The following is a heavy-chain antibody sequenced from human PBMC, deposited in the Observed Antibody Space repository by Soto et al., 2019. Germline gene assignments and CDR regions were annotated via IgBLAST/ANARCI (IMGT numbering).Heavy chain of an antibody. CDR1: GGSISSSSYY. Sequence: QLQLQESGPGLVKPSETLSLTCTVSGGSISSSSYYWGWIRQPPGKGLEWIGSIYYSGSTYYNPSLKRRVTISVDTSKNQFSLKLGSVTAADTAVYYCARRVSGVREDYFDSWGQGTLVTVSS. J-gene: IGHJ4*02. D-gene: IGHD7-27*01. CDR2: IYYSGST. V-gene: IGHV4-39*01. CDR3: ARRVSGVREDYFDS.